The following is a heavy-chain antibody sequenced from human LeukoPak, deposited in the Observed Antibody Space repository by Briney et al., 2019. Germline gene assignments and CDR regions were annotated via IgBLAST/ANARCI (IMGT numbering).Heavy chain of an antibody. Sequence: PGGSLRLSCAASGFTVSSNYMSWVRQAPRKGLEWVSVIYSGGSTYYADSVKGRFTISRDNSKNTLYLQMNSLRAEDTAVYYCARGYCSSTSCYHDYWGQGTLVTVSS. CDR2: IYSGGST. D-gene: IGHD2-2*01. V-gene: IGHV3-53*01. CDR3: ARGYCSSTSCYHDY. J-gene: IGHJ4*02. CDR1: GFTVSSNY.